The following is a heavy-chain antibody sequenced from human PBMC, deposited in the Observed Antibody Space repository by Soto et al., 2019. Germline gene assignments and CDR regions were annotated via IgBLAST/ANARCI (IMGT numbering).Heavy chain of an antibody. CDR2: INPNTGGT. Sequence: QVQLVQSGAEVKKPGASVKVSCKASGYTFTGHHIHWVRQAPGQGLEWVGWINPNTGGTNYAQKFQGRVTMTRDTSSSTAYMELNRLRSDDTAVYNCAISRYCSGGDCTTQSLYYFDYWGQGTVVTVSS. V-gene: IGHV1-2*02. J-gene: IGHJ4*02. D-gene: IGHD2-15*01. CDR3: AISRYCSGGDCTTQSLYYFDY. CDR1: GYTFTGHH.